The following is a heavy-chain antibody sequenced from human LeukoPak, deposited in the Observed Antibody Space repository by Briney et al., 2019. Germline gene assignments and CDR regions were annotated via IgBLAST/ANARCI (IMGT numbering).Heavy chain of an antibody. CDR2: IYYSGST. CDR1: GGSISSYY. D-gene: IGHD5-18*01. Sequence: SETVSLTCTVSGGSISSYYWSWIRQPPGKGLEWIGYIYYSGSTNYNPSLKSRVTISVDTSKNQFSLKLSSVTAADTAVYYCATGGYSYGLSFDYWGQGTLVTVSS. V-gene: IGHV4-59*08. CDR3: ATGGYSYGLSFDY. J-gene: IGHJ4*02.